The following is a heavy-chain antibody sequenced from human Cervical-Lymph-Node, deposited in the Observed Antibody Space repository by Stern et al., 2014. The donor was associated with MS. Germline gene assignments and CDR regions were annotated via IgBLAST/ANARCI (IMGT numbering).Heavy chain of an antibody. CDR3: AKEFRYCTNGVCPGDY. D-gene: IGHD2-8*01. J-gene: IGHJ4*02. V-gene: IGHV3-30*18. CDR1: GFTFSSYG. CDR2: ISYDGSNK. Sequence: QVQLVESGGGVVQPGRSLRLSCAASGFTFSSYGMPWVRQAPGKGLEWVAVISYDGSNKYYAGSGKGRFTISRDNSKNTLYLQMNSLRAEDTAVYYCAKEFRYCTNGVCPGDYWGQGTLVTVSS.